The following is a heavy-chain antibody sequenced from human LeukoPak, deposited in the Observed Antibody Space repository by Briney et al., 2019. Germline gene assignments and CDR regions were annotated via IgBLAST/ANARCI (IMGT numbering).Heavy chain of an antibody. CDR1: GGTFSSYA. J-gene: IGHJ3*02. Sequence: ASVKVSCKASGGTFSSYAISWVRQAPGQGLEWMGWINPNSGGTNYAQKFQGRVTMTRDTSISTAYMELSRLRSDDTAVYYCARDQAIVVVPAAIPDAFDIWGQGTMVTVSS. CDR2: INPNSGGT. V-gene: IGHV1-2*02. CDR3: ARDQAIVVVPAAIPDAFDI. D-gene: IGHD2-2*01.